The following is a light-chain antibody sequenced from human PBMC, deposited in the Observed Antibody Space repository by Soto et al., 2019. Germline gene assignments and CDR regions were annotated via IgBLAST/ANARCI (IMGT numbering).Light chain of an antibody. J-gene: IGLJ3*02. V-gene: IGLV2-11*01. Sequence: QSELTRAGSGSRSRGQSVPISCTGTSSDVGGYNYVSWYQQHPGKAPKLMIYDVSKRPSGVPDRFSGSKSGNTASLTISGLQAEDEADYYCCSYAGSYTFWVFGRGTKVTVL. CDR2: DVS. CDR3: CSYAGSYTFWV. CDR1: SSDVGGYNY.